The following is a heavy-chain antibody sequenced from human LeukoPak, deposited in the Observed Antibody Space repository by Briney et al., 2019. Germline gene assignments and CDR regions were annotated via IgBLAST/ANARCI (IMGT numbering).Heavy chain of an antibody. D-gene: IGHD6-13*01. Sequence: ASVKVSCKASGYTFTSYDINWVRQAPGQGLEWMGIINPSGGSTSYAQKFQGRVTMTRDMSTSTVYMELSSLRSEDTAVYYCARDQSDSRNFDYWGQGTLVTVSS. CDR3: ARDQSDSRNFDY. CDR2: INPSGGST. CDR1: GYTFTSYD. V-gene: IGHV1-46*01. J-gene: IGHJ4*02.